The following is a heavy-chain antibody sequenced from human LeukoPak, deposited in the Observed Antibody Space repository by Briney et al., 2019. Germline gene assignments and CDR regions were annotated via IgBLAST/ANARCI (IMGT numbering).Heavy chain of an antibody. J-gene: IGHJ6*03. D-gene: IGHD3-3*01. V-gene: IGHV4-59*01. CDR2: IYYSGST. CDR3: ARGTEVFWSGSYYYYYYYMAV. Sequence: ASETLSLTCTVSGGSISSYYWSWIRQPPGKGLEWIGYIYYSGSTNYNPSLKSRVTISVDTSKNQFSRKLSSVTAADTAVYCCARGTEVFWSGSYYYYYYYMAVWGKGTTVTVSS. CDR1: GGSISSYY.